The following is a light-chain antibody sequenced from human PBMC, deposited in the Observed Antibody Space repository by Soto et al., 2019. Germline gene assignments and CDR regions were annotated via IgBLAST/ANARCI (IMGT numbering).Light chain of an antibody. CDR3: QKYSSAPLT. Sequence: DIQMTQSPSSLSASVGDRVTITCRASHGISNYLAWYQQIPGKVPKLLIYAASTLQSGVPSRFSGSGSGTDFTLTISSLQPEDVATYYCQKYSSAPLTFGGGTKVEIK. CDR2: AAS. V-gene: IGKV1-27*01. CDR1: HGISNY. J-gene: IGKJ4*01.